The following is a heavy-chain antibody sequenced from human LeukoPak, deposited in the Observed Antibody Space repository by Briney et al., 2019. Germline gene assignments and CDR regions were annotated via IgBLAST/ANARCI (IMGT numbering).Heavy chain of an antibody. CDR1: GGSISGYY. CDR3: GRSTPGGYVHFEF. D-gene: IGHD3-10*02. V-gene: IGHV4-59*08. CDR2: ICYSGGT. Sequence: SETLSLTCSVSGGSISGYYWSWIRQPPGKGLEWIGYICYSGGTNYNLSLESRVTISADTSKNQFTLRLRSVTAADTATYYCGRSTPGGYVHFEFWGRGAKVTVSS. J-gene: IGHJ4*02.